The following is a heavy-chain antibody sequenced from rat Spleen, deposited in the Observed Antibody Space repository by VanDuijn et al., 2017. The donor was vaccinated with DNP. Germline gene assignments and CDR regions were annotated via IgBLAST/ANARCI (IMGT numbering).Heavy chain of an antibody. J-gene: IGHJ4*01. D-gene: IGHD1-3*01. CDR3: ARDDYGSYGAMDP. CDR2: IKTGGGST. Sequence: EVQLVETGGGLVQPGGSLKLSCVASGFTFSNYWMYWIRQAPGKGLEWVASIKTGGGSTYYPDSVKGRFTISRHNAENTVYLEMNSLRSEDTATYYCARDDYGSYGAMDPWGQGTSVTVSS. CDR1: GFTFSNYW. V-gene: IGHV5-58*01.